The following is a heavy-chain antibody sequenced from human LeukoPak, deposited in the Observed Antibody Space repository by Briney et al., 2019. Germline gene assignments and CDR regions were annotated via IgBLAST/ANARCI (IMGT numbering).Heavy chain of an antibody. D-gene: IGHD2-15*01. CDR3: ARHDPVGYYQHGMDV. CDR1: GGPIGGYF. J-gene: IGHJ6*02. Sequence: PEPLCLTCTVYGGPIGGYFWSCIRQPPGQGLEFIGYIYYTGATLYNPSLKSRVTMSVDTSKNQFSLKLSSVTAADTAVYYCARHDPVGYYQHGMDVWGQGTTVTVSS. CDR2: IYYTGAT. V-gene: IGHV4-59*08.